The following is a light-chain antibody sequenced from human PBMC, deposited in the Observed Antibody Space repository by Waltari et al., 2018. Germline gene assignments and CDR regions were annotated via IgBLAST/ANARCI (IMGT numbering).Light chain of an antibody. CDR1: SSNIGSNT. V-gene: IGLV1-44*01. J-gene: IGLJ3*02. CDR2: SNN. Sequence: QSVLTQPPSASGTPGQRVTISCSGSSSNIGSNTVHWYQQLPRTAPKLLIYSNNRPPSGVPDRFSGSKSGTSASLAISGLQAEDEADYYCAAWDDSLNGWVFGGGTKLTVL. CDR3: AAWDDSLNGWV.